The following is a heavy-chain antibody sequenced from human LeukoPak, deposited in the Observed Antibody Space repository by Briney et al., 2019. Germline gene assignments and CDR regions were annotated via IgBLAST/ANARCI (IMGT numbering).Heavy chain of an antibody. J-gene: IGHJ4*02. V-gene: IGHV3-7*01. D-gene: IGHD2-2*01. Sequence: GGSLRLSCAASGFTFSSYAMTWVRQAPGKGLEWVANIKQDGSEKYYVDSVKGRFTISRDNAKNSLYLQMNSLRAEDTAVYYCARDFNGVRSSTSCYHDYWGQGTLVTVSS. CDR1: GFTFSSYA. CDR3: ARDFNGVRSSTSCYHDY. CDR2: IKQDGSEK.